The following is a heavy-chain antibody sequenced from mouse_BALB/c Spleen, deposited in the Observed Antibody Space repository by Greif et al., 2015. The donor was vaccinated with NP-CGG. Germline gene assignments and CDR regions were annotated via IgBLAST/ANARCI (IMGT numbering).Heavy chain of an antibody. CDR1: GFTFSSFG. CDR2: ISSGSSTI. Sequence: EVQVVESGGGLVQPGGSRKLSCAASGFTFSSFGMHWVRQAPEKGLEWVAYISSGSSTIHYADTVKGRFTISRDNPKNTLFLQMTSLRSEDTAMYYCARYGNYAMDYWGQGTSVTVSS. D-gene: IGHD2-1*01. CDR3: ARYGNYAMDY. V-gene: IGHV5-17*02. J-gene: IGHJ4*01.